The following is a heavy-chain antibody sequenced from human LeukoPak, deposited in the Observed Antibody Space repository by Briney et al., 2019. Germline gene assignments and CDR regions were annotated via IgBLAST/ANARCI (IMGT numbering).Heavy chain of an antibody. CDR2: INTNSGGT. Sequence: ASVKVSCTASGYTFTGYYIHWVRQAPGQGPEWMGWINTNSGGTNYGQKFQGRVTMTRDTSISTANMELSRLTSDDTAVYYCARGLAVVSPFDFWGQGTLVTVSS. V-gene: IGHV1-2*02. D-gene: IGHD3-22*01. CDR1: GYTFTGYY. J-gene: IGHJ4*02. CDR3: ARGLAVVSPFDF.